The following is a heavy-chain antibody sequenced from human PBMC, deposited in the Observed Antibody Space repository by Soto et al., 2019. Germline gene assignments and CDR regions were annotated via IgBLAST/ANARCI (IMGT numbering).Heavy chain of an antibody. CDR1: VYTFTSYY. D-gene: IGHD3-22*01. J-gene: IGHJ4*02. V-gene: IGHV1-46*01. Sequence: ASVKVSCKASVYTFTSYYMHWVRQAPGQGLEWMGIINPSGGSTSYAQKFQGRVTMTRDTSTSTVYMELSSLRSEDTAVYYCARVYRITMIVVGPLGYWGQGTLVTVSS. CDR3: ARVYRITMIVVGPLGY. CDR2: INPSGGST.